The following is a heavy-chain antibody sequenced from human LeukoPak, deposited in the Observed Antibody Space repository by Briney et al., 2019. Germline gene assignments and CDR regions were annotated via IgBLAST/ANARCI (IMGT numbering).Heavy chain of an antibody. J-gene: IGHJ4*02. CDR3: AKTGRKLGRLNCSGGSCYSPFDY. D-gene: IGHD2-15*01. CDR1: GFTFSSYA. CDR2: ISGSGGST. V-gene: IGHV3-23*01. Sequence: GGSLRLSCAASGFTFSSYAMSWVRQAPGKGLEWVSAISGSGGSTYYADSVKGRFTISRDSSKNTLYLQMNSLRAEDTAVYYCAKTGRKLGRLNCSGGSCYSPFDYWGQGTLVTVSS.